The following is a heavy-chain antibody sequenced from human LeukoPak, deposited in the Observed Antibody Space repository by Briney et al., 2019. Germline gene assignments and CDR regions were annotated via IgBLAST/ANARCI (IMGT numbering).Heavy chain of an antibody. CDR3: ARQLYYGSGRGNFDY. D-gene: IGHD3-10*01. Sequence: GGSLRLSCAASEFTFSNYGMHWVRQAPGKGLEWVSSISSSSSYIYYADSVKGRFTISRDNAKNSLYLQMNSLRAEDTAVYYCARQLYYGSGRGNFDYWGQGTLVTVSS. CDR2: ISSSSSYI. J-gene: IGHJ4*02. CDR1: EFTFSNYG. V-gene: IGHV3-21*01.